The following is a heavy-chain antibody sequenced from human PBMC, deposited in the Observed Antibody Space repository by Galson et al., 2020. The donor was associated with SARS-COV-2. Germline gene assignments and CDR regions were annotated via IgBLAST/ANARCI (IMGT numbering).Heavy chain of an antibody. CDR1: GFTFSSYG. CDR3: ASQNLIGGRFDY. V-gene: IGHV3-33*01. CDR2: IWYDGSNK. J-gene: IGHJ4*02. Sequence: GESLKISCAASGFTFSSYGMHWVRQAPGKGLEWVAVIWYDGSNKYYADSVKGRFTISRDNSKNTLYLQMNSLRAEDTAVYYCASQNLIGGRFDYWGQGTLVTVSS.